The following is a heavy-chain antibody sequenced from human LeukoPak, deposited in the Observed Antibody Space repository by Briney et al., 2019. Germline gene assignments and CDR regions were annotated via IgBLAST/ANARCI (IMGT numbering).Heavy chain of an antibody. CDR2: IRYDGSNK. D-gene: IGHD6-13*01. Sequence: GGSLRLSCAASRFTFSSHGMHWVRQAPGKGLEWVAFIRYDGSNKYYADSVKGRFTISRDNSKNTLYLQMNSLRAEDTAVYYCAKTENYSSSWPYYFDYWGQGTLVTVSS. J-gene: IGHJ4*02. CDR3: AKTENYSSSWPYYFDY. V-gene: IGHV3-30*02. CDR1: RFTFSSHG.